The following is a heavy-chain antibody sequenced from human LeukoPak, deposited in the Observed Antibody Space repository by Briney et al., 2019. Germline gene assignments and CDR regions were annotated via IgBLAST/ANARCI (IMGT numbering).Heavy chain of an antibody. Sequence: GGSLRLSCAVSGFTFTTYAMSWVRQAPGKGLEWVSIITSGGGTYYADSVKGRFAISRDTSRNTLYLQMNSLRAEDTAVYYCAKNPRYVAAAGLFDYWGQGTLVTVSS. CDR2: ITSGGGT. J-gene: IGHJ4*02. D-gene: IGHD6-13*01. CDR3: AKNPRYVAAAGLFDY. CDR1: GFTFTTYA. V-gene: IGHV3-23*01.